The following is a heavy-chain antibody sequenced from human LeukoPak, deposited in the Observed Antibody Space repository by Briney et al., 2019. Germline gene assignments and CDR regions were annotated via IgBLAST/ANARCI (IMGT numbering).Heavy chain of an antibody. V-gene: IGHV4-39*01. D-gene: IGHD6-19*01. Sequence: SETLSITCTVSGGSISSSSYYWGWIRQPPGKGLEWIGSIYYSGSTYYNPSLKSRVTISVDTSKNQFSLKLSSVTAADTAVYYCARSTQWLVPLSIWGQGTLVTVSS. CDR3: ARSTQWLVPLSI. J-gene: IGHJ4*02. CDR2: IYYSGST. CDR1: GGSISSSSYY.